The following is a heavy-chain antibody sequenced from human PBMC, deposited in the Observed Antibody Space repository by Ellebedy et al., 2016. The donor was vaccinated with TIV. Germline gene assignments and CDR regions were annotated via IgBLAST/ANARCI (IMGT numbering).Heavy chain of an antibody. D-gene: IGHD3-16*01. CDR2: TYYRSKWNN. V-gene: IGHV6-1*01. J-gene: IGHJ6*02. Sequence: SETLSLTCVISGDIVSTDIGWNWIRQSPSRGLEWLGRTYYRSKWNNDYAVSLKSRITINPDTSKNQFSLHLTSVTPEDTAVYYCARGWFGSGMGVWGQGTTVTVPS. CDR1: GDIVSTDIG. CDR3: ARGWFGSGMGV.